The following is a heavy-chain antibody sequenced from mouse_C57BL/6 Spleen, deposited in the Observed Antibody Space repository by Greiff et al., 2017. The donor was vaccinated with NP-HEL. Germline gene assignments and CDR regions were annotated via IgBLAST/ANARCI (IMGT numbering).Heavy chain of an antibody. Sequence: QVQLQQSGAELVRPGASVTLSCKASGYTFTDYDMHWVKQTPVHGLEWIGAIDPETGGTAYNQKFKGKAILTADKSSSTAYMELRSLTSEDSAVYCCATVVARVDYWGQGTSVTVSS. CDR1: GYTFTDYD. D-gene: IGHD1-1*01. V-gene: IGHV1-15*01. CDR2: IDPETGGT. J-gene: IGHJ4*01. CDR3: ATVVARVDY.